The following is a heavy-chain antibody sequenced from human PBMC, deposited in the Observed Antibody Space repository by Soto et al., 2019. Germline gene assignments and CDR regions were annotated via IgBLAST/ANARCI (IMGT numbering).Heavy chain of an antibody. CDR2: ISGSGGST. CDR1: GFTFSSYA. J-gene: IGHJ3*02. CDR3: AKAKGDGSGSYAFDI. Sequence: GGSLRLSCAASGFTFSSYAMSWVRQAPGKGLEWVSAISGSGGSTYYADSVKGRFTIARDNSKNTLYLQMNSLRAEDTAVYYCAKAKGDGSGSYAFDIWGQGTMVTVSS. V-gene: IGHV3-23*01. D-gene: IGHD3-10*01.